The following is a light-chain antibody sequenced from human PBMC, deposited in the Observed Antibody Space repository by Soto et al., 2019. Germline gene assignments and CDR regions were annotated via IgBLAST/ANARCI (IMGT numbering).Light chain of an antibody. J-gene: IGLJ2*01. CDR3: CSCAGSRAFER. CDR1: SNDIGSYNP. CDR2: EDT. Sequence: QSALTQPASVYGSPGQSVTISCIGTSNDIGSYNPVSWYRSHPGKVPKLIIFEDTERPSGISNRFSASKSGNTASLTISGLQAEDEAEEYCCSCAGSRAFERLGGGTKVTAL. V-gene: IGLV2-23*02.